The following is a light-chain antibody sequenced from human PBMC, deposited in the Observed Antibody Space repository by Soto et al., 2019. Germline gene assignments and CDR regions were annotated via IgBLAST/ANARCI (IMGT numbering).Light chain of an antibody. V-gene: IGKV3-11*01. CDR2: DAS. CDR1: QSVSTY. J-gene: IGKJ1*01. CDR3: LQRSGWWT. Sequence: EIVLTQSPATLSLSPGERATLSCRASQSVSTYLAWYQQKPGQPPRILIYDASTRATGIPARFSGSGSGADFTLTISSLEPEDFAVYYCLQRSGWWTFGQGTKVDIK.